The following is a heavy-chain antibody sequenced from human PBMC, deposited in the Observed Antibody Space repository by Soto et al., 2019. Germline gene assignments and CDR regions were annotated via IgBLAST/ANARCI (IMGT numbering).Heavy chain of an antibody. CDR3: ARTTAVPNTLRSRYFFDY. Sequence: QVQLQESGPGLLKPSETLSLTCSVSGGSVSNKTYYWSWIRQPPGKRLEWIGYVYYSGTTNYNPSLKSRVTIPVDLSKNQFSLRLSSVTTADTALYYCARTTAVPNTLRSRYFFDYWGQGTLVTVSS. J-gene: IGHJ4*02. D-gene: IGHD4-17*01. CDR2: VYYSGTT. CDR1: GGSVSNKTYY. V-gene: IGHV4-61*01.